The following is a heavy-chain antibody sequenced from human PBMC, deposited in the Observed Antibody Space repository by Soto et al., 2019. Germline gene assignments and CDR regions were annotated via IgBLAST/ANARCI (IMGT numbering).Heavy chain of an antibody. J-gene: IGHJ3*02. V-gene: IGHV1-46*01. CDR3: AREIIVGDGLDI. Sequence: QVQLVQSGAEGKRPGASVKVSCKTSGYTFTNNYMHWVRQAPGQGLEWVGMINPSGGTTTYAKNLQARATVTSDTSASTVYMDLSSLRSEDTALYYCAREIIVGDGLDIWRQGPVVTVSS. D-gene: IGHD2-15*01. CDR2: INPSGGTT. CDR1: GYTFTNNY.